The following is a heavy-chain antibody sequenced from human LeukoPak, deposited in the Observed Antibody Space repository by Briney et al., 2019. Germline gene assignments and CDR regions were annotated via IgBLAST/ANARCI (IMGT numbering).Heavy chain of an antibody. CDR1: GGSISNYY. V-gene: IGHV4-59*01. Sequence: SETLSLTCTVSGGSISNYYWSWIRQPPGKGLEWIGYIYNSGNTNYNPSLKSRVTMSLDTSKNQFSLKLTSVTAADTAVYYCARATRGYDFWSGYSESNWFDPWGQGTLVTVSS. D-gene: IGHD3-3*01. J-gene: IGHJ5*02. CDR2: IYNSGNT. CDR3: ARATRGYDFWSGYSESNWFDP.